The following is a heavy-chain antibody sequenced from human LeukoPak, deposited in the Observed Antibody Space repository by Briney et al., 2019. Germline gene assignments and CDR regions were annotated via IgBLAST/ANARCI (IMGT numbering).Heavy chain of an antibody. Sequence: GGSLRLSCAASGFTFSSYGMHRVRQAPGKGLEWVAFIRYDGSNKYYADSVKGRFTISRDNSKNTLYLQMSSLRAEDTAVYYCAKVWGDPVAAGAFDIWGQGTMVTVSS. D-gene: IGHD6-19*01. CDR1: GFTFSSYG. V-gene: IGHV3-30*02. CDR2: IRYDGSNK. CDR3: AKVWGDPVAAGAFDI. J-gene: IGHJ3*02.